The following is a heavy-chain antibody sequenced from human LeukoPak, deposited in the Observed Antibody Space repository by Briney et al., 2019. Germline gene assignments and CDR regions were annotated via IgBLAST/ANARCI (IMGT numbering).Heavy chain of an antibody. CDR1: GYTFTSYG. CDR3: ARGGSMIPVNY. Sequence: SVKVSCKASGYTFTSYGISWVRQAPGQGLEWMGRIIPILGIANYAQKFQGRVTITADKSTSTAYMELSSLRSEDTAVYYCARGGSMIPVNYWGQGTLVTVSS. V-gene: IGHV1-69*04. CDR2: IIPILGIA. J-gene: IGHJ4*02. D-gene: IGHD3-16*01.